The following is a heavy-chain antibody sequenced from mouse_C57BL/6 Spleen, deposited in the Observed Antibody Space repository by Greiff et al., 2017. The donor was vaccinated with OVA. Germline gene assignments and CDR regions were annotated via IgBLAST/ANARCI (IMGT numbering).Heavy chain of an antibody. Sequence: VQLQQSGPELVKPGASVKISCKASGYSFTGYYMNWVKQSPEKSLEWIGEINPSTGGTTYNQKFKAKATLTVDKSSSTAYMQLKSLTSEDSAVYYCAREGLPFDYWGKGTTLTVSS. V-gene: IGHV1-42*01. J-gene: IGHJ2*01. CDR2: INPSTGGT. CDR3: AREGLPFDY. D-gene: IGHD3-1*01. CDR1: GYSFTGYY.